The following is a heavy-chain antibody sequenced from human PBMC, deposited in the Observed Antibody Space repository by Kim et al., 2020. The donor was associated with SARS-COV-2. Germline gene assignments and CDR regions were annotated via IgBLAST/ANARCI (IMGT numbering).Heavy chain of an antibody. CDR3: TRLSWGAGRVFGKEHREGRRGFDD. CDR2: IYPGDSDT. D-gene: IGHD1-26*01. J-gene: IGHJ6*04. CDR1: GYTFRDFW. V-gene: IGHV5-51*01. Sequence: GESLKISCQGSGYTFRDFWIVWVRQMPGKGLEVMGIIYPGDSDTRYSPSFRGQVTISADNSINTAYLQWSSLQASDSAMYYCTRLSWGAGRVFGKEHREGRRGFDDWGTGTPVTVSS.